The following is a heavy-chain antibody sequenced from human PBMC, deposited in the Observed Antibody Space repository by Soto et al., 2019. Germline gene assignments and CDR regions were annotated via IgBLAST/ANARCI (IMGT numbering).Heavy chain of an antibody. CDR3: TSYHRPITGTAWNYYYYYMDV. V-gene: IGHV3-15*01. Sequence: EVQLVESGGGLVKPGGSLRLSCAASGFTFSNAWMSWVRQAPGKGLEWVGRIKSKTDGGTTDYAAPVKGRFTISRDDSKNTLYLQMNSLKTEDTAVYYCTSYHRPITGTAWNYYYYYMDVWGKGTTVTVSS. J-gene: IGHJ6*03. D-gene: IGHD1-20*01. CDR1: GFTFSNAW. CDR2: IKSKTDGGTT.